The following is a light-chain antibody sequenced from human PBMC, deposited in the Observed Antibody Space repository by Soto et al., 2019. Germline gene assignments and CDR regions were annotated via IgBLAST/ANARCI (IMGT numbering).Light chain of an antibody. V-gene: IGKV1-9*01. CDR3: QQLKSYPRT. J-gene: IGKJ1*01. Sequence: MQLTHCPSFLSASVGASGTITCRASQGISSNLAWYQKKPGKAPKLLIYAASTLQSGVQSRFSGSGSGTEFTLTISSLQPEDFATYYCQQLKSYPRTFGQGT. CDR2: AAS. CDR1: QGISSN.